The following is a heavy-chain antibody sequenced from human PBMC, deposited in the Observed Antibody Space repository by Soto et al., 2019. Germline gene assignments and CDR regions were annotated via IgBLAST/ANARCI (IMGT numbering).Heavy chain of an antibody. CDR1: GGTFSSYA. Sequence: QVQLVQSGAEVKKPGSSVKVSCKASGGTFSSYAITWVRQAPGQGLEWMGRIIPIFGTTNYAQKFQGRVTITADESTSTAYMDLGSLRSDDTAVYYCAKSPDPYSSSNYYYYGMDVWGQGTTVTVSS. D-gene: IGHD6-6*01. V-gene: IGHV1-69*15. J-gene: IGHJ6*02. CDR3: AKSPDPYSSSNYYYYGMDV. CDR2: IIPIFGTT.